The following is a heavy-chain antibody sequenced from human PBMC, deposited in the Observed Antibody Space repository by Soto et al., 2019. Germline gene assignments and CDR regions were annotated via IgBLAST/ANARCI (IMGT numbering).Heavy chain of an antibody. CDR3: ASKVDTAMVPKKYYYYYMDV. D-gene: IGHD5-18*01. Sequence: SVKVSCKASGGTFSSYTISWVRQAPGQGLEWMGRIIPILGIANYAQKFQGRVTITADKSTSTAYMELSSLRSEDTAVYYCASKVDTAMVPKKYYYYYMDVWGKGTTVTVSS. CDR2: IIPILGIA. J-gene: IGHJ6*03. V-gene: IGHV1-69*02. CDR1: GGTFSSYT.